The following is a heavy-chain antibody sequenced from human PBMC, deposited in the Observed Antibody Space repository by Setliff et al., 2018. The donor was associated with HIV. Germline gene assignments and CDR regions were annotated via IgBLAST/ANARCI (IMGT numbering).Heavy chain of an antibody. Sequence: ASVKVSCKTSGYRFIGHYLHWVRLAPGQGPEWVGWINPETGDPNYAQKFRGRVLMTRDASITTAFLHAAKLTSDDTAIYYCATGIPSDLDYWGQGTLVTVS. V-gene: IGHV1-2*02. J-gene: IGHJ4*01. CDR2: INPETGDP. D-gene: IGHD2-21*01. CDR1: GYRFIGHY. CDR3: ATGIPSDLDY.